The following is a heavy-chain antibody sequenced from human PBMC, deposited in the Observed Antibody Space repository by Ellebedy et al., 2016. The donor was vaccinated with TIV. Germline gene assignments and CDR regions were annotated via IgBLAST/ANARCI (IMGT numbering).Heavy chain of an antibody. J-gene: IGHJ3*02. Sequence: GESLKISCAASGFSFRSYWMTWVCQAPGKGLEWVANINQDGSQKYYVGSVRGRFPISRDNATNSLYLQMNSLRAEDTAVYYCATDGSYGDYLSPAHAFENWGQGTMVIVSS. CDR3: ATDGSYGDYLSPAHAFEN. D-gene: IGHD4-17*01. CDR1: GFSFRSYW. V-gene: IGHV3-7*01. CDR2: INQDGSQK.